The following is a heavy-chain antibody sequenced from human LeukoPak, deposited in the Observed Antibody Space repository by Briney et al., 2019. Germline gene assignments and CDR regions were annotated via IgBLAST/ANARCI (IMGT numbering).Heavy chain of an antibody. CDR1: GYSMSSGYY. CDR2: TYHREST. CDR3: AGGAIWYDSSGYYGPIDY. Sequence: SVTRSLTCTVSGYSMSSGYYWGWTRQPPGEGLDWIGSTYHRESTNYNPSPENRFILHVNTHKNQFSLKLSSVTAADTAVYYCAGGAIWYDSSGYYGPIDYWGQGTLVTVSS. D-gene: IGHD3-22*01. V-gene: IGHV4-38-2*02. J-gene: IGHJ4*02.